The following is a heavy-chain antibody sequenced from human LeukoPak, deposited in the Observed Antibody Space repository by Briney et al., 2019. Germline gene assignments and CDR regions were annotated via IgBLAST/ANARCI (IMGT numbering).Heavy chain of an antibody. V-gene: IGHV3-23*01. D-gene: IGHD5-12*01. CDR3: AKVDSGYDLCFDY. CDR1: GFTSSSYA. J-gene: IGHJ4*02. Sequence: PGGSLRLSCAASGFTSSSYAMSWVRQAPGKGLEWVSAISGSGGSTYYADSVKGRFTISRDNSKNTLYLQMNSLRAEDTAVYCCAKVDSGYDLCFDYWGQGTLVTVSS. CDR2: ISGSGGST.